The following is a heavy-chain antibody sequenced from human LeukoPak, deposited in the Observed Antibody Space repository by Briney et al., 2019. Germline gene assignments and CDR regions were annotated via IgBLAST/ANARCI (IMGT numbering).Heavy chain of an antibody. CDR2: IYTSGST. J-gene: IGHJ5*02. CDR1: GGSFSGYY. Sequence: SETLSLTCAVYGGSFSGYYGSWIRQPAGKGLEWIGRIYTSGSTNYNPSLKSRVTMSVDTSKNQFSLKLSSVTAADTAVYYCARDGFKYSSGWSAPGWFDPWGQGTLVTVSS. CDR3: ARDGFKYSSGWSAPGWFDP. V-gene: IGHV4-4*07. D-gene: IGHD6-19*01.